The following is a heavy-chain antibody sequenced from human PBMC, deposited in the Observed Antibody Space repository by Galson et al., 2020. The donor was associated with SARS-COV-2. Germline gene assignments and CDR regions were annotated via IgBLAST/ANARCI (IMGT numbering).Heavy chain of an antibody. D-gene: IGHD6-19*01. CDR1: GFTFSSYL. CDR2: INSDGSSI. V-gene: IGHV3-74*01. Sequence: GGSLRLSCAASGFTFSSYLMHWVRQAPGKGLVWVSRINSDGSSISYADSVKGRFTISRDNAKNTLYLQINSLRAEDTAMYYCARGPSGWYGDYWGQGTLVTVSS. J-gene: IGHJ4*02. CDR3: ARGPSGWYGDY.